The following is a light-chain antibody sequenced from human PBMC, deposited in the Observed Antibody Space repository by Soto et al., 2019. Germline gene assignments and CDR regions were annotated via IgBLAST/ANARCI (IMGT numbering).Light chain of an antibody. Sequence: DIQMTQSPSSVSASVGDRVTITCRASQGMNSWLAWYQQKAGKAPKLLIYGAFSLQSGVPSRFSGSRSGTDFTLSISSLQTEDFATYYCQQGNSFPLTFGGGTKAEIK. CDR2: GAF. V-gene: IGKV1-12*01. CDR3: QQGNSFPLT. J-gene: IGKJ4*01. CDR1: QGMNSW.